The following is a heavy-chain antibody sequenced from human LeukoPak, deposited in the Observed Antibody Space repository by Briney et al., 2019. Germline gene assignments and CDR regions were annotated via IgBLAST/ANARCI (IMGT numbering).Heavy chain of an antibody. Sequence: GGSLRLSCAASGFTFSSYSTNWVRQAPGKGLEWVSSISSSSSYIYYADSVKGRFTISRDNAKNSLYLQMNSLRAEDTSVYFCAREEGTMAPTFDYWGQGTLVTVSS. V-gene: IGHV3-21*01. CDR3: AREEGTMAPTFDY. CDR1: GFTFSSYS. J-gene: IGHJ4*02. CDR2: ISSSSSYI. D-gene: IGHD1-7*01.